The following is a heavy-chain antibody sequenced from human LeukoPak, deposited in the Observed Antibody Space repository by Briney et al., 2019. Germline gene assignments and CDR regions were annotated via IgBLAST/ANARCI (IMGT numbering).Heavy chain of an antibody. Sequence: SETLSLTCAVSGYSISRGYYWGWIRQPPGKELEWIGSIYHSGSTCYNPSLRSRVTISVDTSKNQFSLNVRSVTAADTAVYYCAGWIGELLSLFAYWGQGALVTVSS. CDR2: IYHSGST. D-gene: IGHD3-10*01. CDR3: AGWIGELLSLFAY. J-gene: IGHJ4*02. V-gene: IGHV4-38-2*01. CDR1: GYSISRGYY.